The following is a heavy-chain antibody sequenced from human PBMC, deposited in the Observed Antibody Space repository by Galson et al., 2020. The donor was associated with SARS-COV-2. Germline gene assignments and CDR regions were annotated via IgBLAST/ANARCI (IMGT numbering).Heavy chain of an antibody. CDR3: ARERFGELSH. CDR2: ISSSSSYI. CDR1: GFTFSSYS. Sequence: GESLKISCAASGFTFSSYSMNWVRQAPGKGLEWVSSISSSSSYIYYADSVKGRFTISRDNAKNSLYLQMNSLRAEDTAVYYCARERFGELSHWGQGVLVTVSS. D-gene: IGHD3-10*01. J-gene: IGHJ4*02. V-gene: IGHV3-21*01.